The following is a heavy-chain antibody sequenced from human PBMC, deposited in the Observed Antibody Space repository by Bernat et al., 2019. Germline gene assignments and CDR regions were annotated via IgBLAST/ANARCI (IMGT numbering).Heavy chain of an antibody. CDR2: IYYSGST. J-gene: IGHJ4*02. CDR3: ARTVTGTSPYFDY. CDR1: GGSISSSSYY. D-gene: IGHD1-7*01. Sequence: QLQLQESGPGLVKPSETLSLTCTVSGGSISSSSYYWGWIRQPPGKGLEWIGSIYYSGSTYYNPSLKSRVTISVDTSKNQFSLKLSSVTAADTAVYYCARTVTGTSPYFDYWGQGTLVTVSS. V-gene: IGHV4-39*01.